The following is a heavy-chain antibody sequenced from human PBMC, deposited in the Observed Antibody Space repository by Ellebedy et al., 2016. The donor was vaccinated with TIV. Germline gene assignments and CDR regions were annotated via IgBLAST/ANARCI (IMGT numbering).Heavy chain of an antibody. Sequence: GGSLRLSCTASGFTFSTYWMNWVRQAPGKGLEWVANIKQDGTDENYVDSVKGRFTISRDNAKNSLYLQMNSLRAEDTAVYYCARNLIETDSDYTYYYYGMDVWGQGTTVTVSS. V-gene: IGHV3-7*03. CDR1: GFTFSTYW. CDR3: ARNLIETDSDYTYYYYGMDV. CDR2: IKQDGTDE. D-gene: IGHD5-12*01. J-gene: IGHJ6*02.